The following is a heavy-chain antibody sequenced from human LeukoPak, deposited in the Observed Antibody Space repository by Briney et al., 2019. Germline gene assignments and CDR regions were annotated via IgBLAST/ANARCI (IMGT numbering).Heavy chain of an antibody. D-gene: IGHD3-10*01. CDR1: GFSFSSYS. Sequence: GGSLRLSCAASGFSFSSYSMSWVRQAPGKGLEWVSSISSSSSYIYYADSVKGRFTTSRDNAKNSLYLQMNSLRAEDTALYHCARPLGLLWFGEFDYWGQGTLVTVSS. V-gene: IGHV3-21*04. J-gene: IGHJ4*02. CDR2: ISSSSSYI. CDR3: ARPLGLLWFGEFDY.